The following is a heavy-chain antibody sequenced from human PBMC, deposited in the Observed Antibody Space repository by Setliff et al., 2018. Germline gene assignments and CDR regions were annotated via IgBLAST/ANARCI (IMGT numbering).Heavy chain of an antibody. CDR2: IIPNFGTT. V-gene: IGHV1-69*05. CDR1: GGTFRSYG. J-gene: IGHJ6*03. D-gene: IGHD2-2*01. CDR3: AREVVVVKSAINYYYYMDV. Sequence: SVKVSCKASGGTFRSYGISWVRQAPRQGLEWMGGIIPNFGTTSYAQKFQGRVTITTDESTNTAYMELSSLRSDDTAVFYCAREVVVVKSAINYYYYMDVWGKGTTVTVSS.